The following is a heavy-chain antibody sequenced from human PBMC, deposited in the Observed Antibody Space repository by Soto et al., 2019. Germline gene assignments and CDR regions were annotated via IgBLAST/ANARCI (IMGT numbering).Heavy chain of an antibody. J-gene: IGHJ6*02. CDR2: IIPILGIA. CDR3: ATLGYCSGGSCYSAVDYYYGMDV. V-gene: IGHV1-69*02. CDR1: GGTFSSYT. Sequence: QVQLVQSGAEVKKPGSSVKVSCKASGGTFSSYTISWVRQAPGQGLEWMGRIIPILGIANYAQKFQGRVTITADKSTSTAYMELSSLRSEETAVYYCATLGYCSGGSCYSAVDYYYGMDVWGQGTTVTVSS. D-gene: IGHD2-15*01.